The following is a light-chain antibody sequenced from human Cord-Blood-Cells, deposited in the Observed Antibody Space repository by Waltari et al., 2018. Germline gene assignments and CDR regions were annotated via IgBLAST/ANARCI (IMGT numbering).Light chain of an antibody. Sequence: EIVLTQSPATLSLSPGERATLSCRASQRVSSYLAGYQQKPGQAPRLLIYDASNRATGIPARFSGSGSGTDFTLTISSLEPEDFAVYYCQQRSNWPITFGQGTRLEIK. V-gene: IGKV3-11*01. CDR3: QQRSNWPIT. CDR1: QRVSSY. CDR2: DAS. J-gene: IGKJ5*01.